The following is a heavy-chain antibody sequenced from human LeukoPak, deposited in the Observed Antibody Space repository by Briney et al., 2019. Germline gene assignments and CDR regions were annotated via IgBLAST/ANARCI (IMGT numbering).Heavy chain of an antibody. CDR2: ISSNGGST. Sequence: PGGTLRLSCSASGFTFSSYAMHWVRQAPGKGLEYVSAISSNGGSTYYADSVKGRFTISRDNSKNTLYLQMSSLRAEDTAVYYCVKDGTAMVFDYWGQGTLVTVSS. J-gene: IGHJ4*02. CDR1: GFTFSSYA. D-gene: IGHD5-18*01. V-gene: IGHV3-64D*06. CDR3: VKDGTAMVFDY.